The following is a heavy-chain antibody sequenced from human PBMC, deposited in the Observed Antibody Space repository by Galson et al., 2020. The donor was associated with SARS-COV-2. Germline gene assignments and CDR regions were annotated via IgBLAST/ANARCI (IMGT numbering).Heavy chain of an antibody. D-gene: IGHD6-13*01. J-gene: IGHJ5*02. CDR1: GGSVSSGSYY. CDR3: ARDRAAAGKGSHPWFDP. Sequence: SETLSLTCTVSGGSVSSGSYYWSWIRQPPGKGLEWIGYIYYSGSTNYNPSLKSRVTISVDTSKNQFSLKLSSVTAADTAVYYCARDRAAAGKGSHPWFDPWGQGTLVTVSS. CDR2: IYYSGST. V-gene: IGHV4-61*01.